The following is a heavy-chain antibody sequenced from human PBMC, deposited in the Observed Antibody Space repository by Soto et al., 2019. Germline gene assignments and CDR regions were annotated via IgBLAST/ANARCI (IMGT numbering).Heavy chain of an antibody. D-gene: IGHD2-21*01. CDR3: ARATYYRYYFDY. CDR1: GDSIDSYY. V-gene: IGHV4-59*01. CDR2: IFYSGTT. Sequence: PSETLSLTCIVSGDSIDSYYWSWIRQPPGKGLEWIGYIFYSGTTNYNPSLKSRVTISLDRSKNHFSLRLSSVTAADTAVYFCARATYYRYYFDYWGQGTLVTVS. J-gene: IGHJ4*02.